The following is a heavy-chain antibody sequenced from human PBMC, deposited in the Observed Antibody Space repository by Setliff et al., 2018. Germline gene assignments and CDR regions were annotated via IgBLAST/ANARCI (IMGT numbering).Heavy chain of an antibody. CDR2: ISYDGINK. CDR1: GITFSSYA. D-gene: IGHD3-3*01. Sequence: GSLKISCAASGITFSSYAMHWVRQAPGKGLEWVAVISYDGINKYYADSVKGRFTISRDNSKNTLYLQMNSLRPEDTAVYYCAGDKPLQHNYNFWSGYCPYWGQGTLVTVSS. CDR3: AGDKPLQHNYNFWSGYCPY. V-gene: IGHV3-30*01. J-gene: IGHJ4*02.